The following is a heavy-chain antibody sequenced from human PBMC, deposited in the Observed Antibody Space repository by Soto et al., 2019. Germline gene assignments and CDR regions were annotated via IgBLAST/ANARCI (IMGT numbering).Heavy chain of an antibody. Sequence: SGPTLVNPTETLTLTCTVSGFSLSNSRMGVSWIRRPPGKALEWLAHIFSNDEKSYSTSLKSRLTISKDTSKSKVVLTMTNMDPVDTATYYCARSLDYGGNFDYWGQGTLVTGSS. CDR1: GFSLSNSRMG. D-gene: IGHD4-17*01. CDR2: IFSNDEK. CDR3: ARSLDYGGNFDY. J-gene: IGHJ4*02. V-gene: IGHV2-26*01.